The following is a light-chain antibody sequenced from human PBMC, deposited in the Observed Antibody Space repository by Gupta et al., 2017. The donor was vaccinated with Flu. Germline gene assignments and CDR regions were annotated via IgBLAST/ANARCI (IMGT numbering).Light chain of an antibody. J-gene: IGKJ2*01. Sequence: VSLGQPASSSCSAGQVRVHSAGETYLHGSQQRPGQSPRRPIYKRSNRDPGVPDRASGTGPVTDVTLKISGGGVEDGRMNYFRQSVDWPVTFGQGTKLDIK. CDR1: QVRVHSAGETY. V-gene: IGKV2-30*02. CDR2: KRS. CDR3: RQSVDWPVT.